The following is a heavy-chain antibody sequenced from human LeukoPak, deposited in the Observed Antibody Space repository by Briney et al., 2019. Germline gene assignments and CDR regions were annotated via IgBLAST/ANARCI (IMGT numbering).Heavy chain of an antibody. CDR1: GYTFSSFG. Sequence: ASVKLACKASGYTFSSFGISWVRQAPGQGLEWMGWISVYNDNTHFARKFQGRVTMTADTSTSTAYMELRNLRADDTAMYYCARDRAGPLTALIRGHIKEIPWGQGTLVTVSS. V-gene: IGHV1-18*04. CDR2: ISVYNDNT. CDR3: ARDRAGPLTALIRGHIKEIP. D-gene: IGHD3-10*01. J-gene: IGHJ5*02.